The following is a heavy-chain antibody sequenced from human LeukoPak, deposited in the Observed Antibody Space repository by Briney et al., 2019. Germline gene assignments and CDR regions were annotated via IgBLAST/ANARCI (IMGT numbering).Heavy chain of an antibody. J-gene: IGHJ6*02. CDR3: ALLWFGDGYYYYGMDV. CDR1: GFTFSSYG. V-gene: IGHV3-30*03. D-gene: IGHD3-10*01. CDR2: ISYDGSNK. Sequence: HPGRSLRLSCAASGFTFSSYGMHWVRQAPGKGLEWVAVISYDGSNKYYADSVKGRFTISRDNSKNTLYLQMNSLRAEDTAVYYCALLWFGDGYYYYGMDVWGQGTTVTVS.